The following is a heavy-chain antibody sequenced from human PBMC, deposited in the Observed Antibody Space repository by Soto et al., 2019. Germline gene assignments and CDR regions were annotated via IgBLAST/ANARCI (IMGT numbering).Heavy chain of an antibody. V-gene: IGHV1-69*13. J-gene: IGHJ4*02. D-gene: IGHD5-12*01. CDR2: IVPVFGRP. CDR3: AREGSGYNF. Sequence: SVKVSCKASGGSFSNFGISWVRQAPGQGLEWMGGIVPVFGRPNYAQRFRGRLTITADDSTSTGYMELISLRSDDTAVYYCAREGSGYNFWGQGTQVTVSS. CDR1: GGSFSNFG.